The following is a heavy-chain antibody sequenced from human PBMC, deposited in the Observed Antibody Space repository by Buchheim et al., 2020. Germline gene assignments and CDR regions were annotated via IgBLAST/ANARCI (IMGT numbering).Heavy chain of an antibody. CDR2: IRGGTGHA. J-gene: IGHJ6*02. CDR3: ARSHLSLYFFYGMDV. Sequence: QVQLVQSGAEVKKPGASVNVSCKASGYTFSDYGIHWVRQAPGQGLEWLGWIRGGTGHARYSRKFRDLVTITRDTSASTAYLQLNRLTSEYTAVYYCARSHLSLYFFYGMDVWGQGTTGTVSS. V-gene: IGHV1-3*01. CDR1: GYTFSDYG.